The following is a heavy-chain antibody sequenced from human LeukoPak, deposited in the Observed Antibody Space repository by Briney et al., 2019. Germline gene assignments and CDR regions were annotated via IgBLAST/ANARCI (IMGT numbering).Heavy chain of an antibody. CDR1: GGSIGSSSYY. V-gene: IGHV4-39*07. J-gene: IGHJ4*02. Sequence: SETLSLTCTASGGSIGSSSYYWGWIRQPPGKGLEWIGSIYYSGSTYYNPSLKSRVTISVDTSKNQFSLKLSSVTAADTAVYYCARVRGMIQLWIFDYWGQGTLVTVSS. CDR2: IYYSGST. D-gene: IGHD5-18*01. CDR3: ARVRGMIQLWIFDY.